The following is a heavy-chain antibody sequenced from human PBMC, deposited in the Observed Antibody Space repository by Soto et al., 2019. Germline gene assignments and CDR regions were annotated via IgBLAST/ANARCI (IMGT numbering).Heavy chain of an antibody. J-gene: IGHJ6*02. CDR2: ISAYNGNT. D-gene: IGHD5-18*01. CDR1: GYTFTSYG. V-gene: IGHV1-18*01. CDR3: ARDGVDTATGYYYGMDG. Sequence: QVQLVQSGAEVKKPGASVKVSCKASGYTFTSYGISWVRQAPGQGLEWMGWISAYNGNTNYAQKLRGRVTMTTDTSTSTAYMERRSLRSDDTAVYYCARDGVDTATGYYYGMDGWGQGTTVTVSS.